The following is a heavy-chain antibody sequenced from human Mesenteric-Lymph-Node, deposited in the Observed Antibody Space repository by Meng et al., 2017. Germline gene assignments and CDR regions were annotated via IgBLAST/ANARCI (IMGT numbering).Heavy chain of an antibody. D-gene: IGHD3-16*01. CDR3: TPDPWGY. V-gene: IGHV3-15*01. CDR2: SKSNGDGGTT. J-gene: IGHJ4*02. Sequence: VQLVESGGGFVNPGGSLRLSCAVSGITFKDAWMSWVRQAPGKGLEWVGRSKSNGDGGTTDYAAPVKGRFTISRDDSKNTLFLQMDSLKTEDTAVYYCTPDPWGYWGQGTLVTVSS. CDR1: GITFKDAW.